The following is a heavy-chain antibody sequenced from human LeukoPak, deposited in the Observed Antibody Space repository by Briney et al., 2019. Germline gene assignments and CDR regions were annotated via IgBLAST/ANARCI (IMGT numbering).Heavy chain of an antibody. D-gene: IGHD2-21*02. CDR2: ISYDGSNK. J-gene: IGHJ5*02. CDR1: GFTFSSYA. V-gene: IGHV3-30-3*01. CDR3: AKAGGTNCGGDCYNYGWFDP. Sequence: GSLSLSCAASGFTFSSYAMHWVRQAPGKGLEWVAVISYDGSNKYYADSVKGRFTISRDNSKNTLYLQMNSLRAEDTAVYYCAKAGGTNCGGDCYNYGWFDPWGQGTLVTVSS.